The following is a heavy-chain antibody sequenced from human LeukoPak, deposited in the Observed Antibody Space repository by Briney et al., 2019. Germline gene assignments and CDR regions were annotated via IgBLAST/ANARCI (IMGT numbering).Heavy chain of an antibody. CDR1: GFTFSRNS. D-gene: IGHD6-13*01. CDR2: IREDGSEK. Sequence: GGSLRLSCAVSGFTASGFTFSRNSMSWVRQAPGKGLDWVASIREDGSEKYYVDSVKGRFTISRDNSKNTLHLQMNSLRAEDTAVYYCAKFFGSSLRYYFDYWGQGTLVIVSS. CDR3: AKFFGSSLRYYFDY. V-gene: IGHV3-7*05. J-gene: IGHJ4*02.